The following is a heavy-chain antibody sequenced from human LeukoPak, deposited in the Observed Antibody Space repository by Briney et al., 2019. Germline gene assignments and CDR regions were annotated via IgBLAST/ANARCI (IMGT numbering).Heavy chain of an antibody. V-gene: IGHV4-39*01. CDR1: DGSISSSSYY. Sequence: SETLSLTCTVSDGSISSSSYYWGWIRQPPGKGLEWIGSIYYSGSTHYSPSLKSRVTISVDTSKNQSSLKVTSVTAADTAVYYCARLYSGLDYWGQGTLVTVSS. CDR3: ARLYSGLDY. J-gene: IGHJ4*02. D-gene: IGHD5-18*01. CDR2: IYYSGST.